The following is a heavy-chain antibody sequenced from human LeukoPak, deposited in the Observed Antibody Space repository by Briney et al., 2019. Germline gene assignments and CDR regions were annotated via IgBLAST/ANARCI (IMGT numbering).Heavy chain of an antibody. CDR3: ARDQGYQLLYGNYYYYGMDV. Sequence: GASVKVSCKASGYTFTSYGISWVRQAPGQGLEWMGWISAYNGNTNYAQKLQGRVTMTTDTSTSTAYMELSSLRSEDTAVYYCARDQGYQLLYGNYYYYGMDVWGQGTTVTVSS. CDR2: ISAYNGNT. CDR1: GYTFTSYG. V-gene: IGHV1-18*04. D-gene: IGHD2-2*02. J-gene: IGHJ6*02.